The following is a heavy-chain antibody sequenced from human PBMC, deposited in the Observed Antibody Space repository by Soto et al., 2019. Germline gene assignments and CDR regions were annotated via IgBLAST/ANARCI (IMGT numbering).Heavy chain of an antibody. J-gene: IGHJ5*02. Sequence: QLLLQESGPGLVKPSETLSLTCTVSGGSILDSTYYWDWIRQSPGKGLEWMGTIFSSGGTFYTLSLKSRVTMSVDTSNNQFSPKLSSVTAADTAVYYCARQASGYYYGWFDPWGQGTLVTVSS. D-gene: IGHD3-22*01. CDR2: IFSSGGT. CDR1: GGSILDSTYY. CDR3: ARQASGYYYGWFDP. V-gene: IGHV4-39*01.